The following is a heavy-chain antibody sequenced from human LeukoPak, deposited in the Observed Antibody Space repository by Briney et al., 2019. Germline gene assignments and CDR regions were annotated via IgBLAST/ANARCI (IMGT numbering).Heavy chain of an antibody. J-gene: IGHJ4*02. CDR2: ISPDGSAA. CDR1: GFTFSNYW. CDR3: ARSVDY. V-gene: IGHV3-7*01. Sequence: GGSLRLSCEASGFTFSNYWMSWVRQAPGKGLEGVANISPDGSAAFYVDSVKGRVTISRDNAKNSLYLQMFSLRAEDTAVYYCARSVDYWGQGTLVAVSS.